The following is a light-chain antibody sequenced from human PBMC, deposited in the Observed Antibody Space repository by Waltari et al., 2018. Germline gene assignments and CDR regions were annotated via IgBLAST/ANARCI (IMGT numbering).Light chain of an antibody. Sequence: DIQMTQSPSSLSASVGDRVTITCRASQSISIYLNWYQQKPGKAPKLLIYAASSLQSGVPLRFIGSGSGTDFTLTINSLQPEDFATYYCQQSYSFPFTFGPGTVVDIK. V-gene: IGKV1-39*01. CDR3: QQSYSFPFT. CDR2: AAS. CDR1: QSISIY. J-gene: IGKJ3*01.